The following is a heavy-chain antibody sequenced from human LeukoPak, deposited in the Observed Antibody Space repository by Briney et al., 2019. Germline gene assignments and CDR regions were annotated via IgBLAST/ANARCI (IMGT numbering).Heavy chain of an antibody. CDR3: AAYYDYVWGSYRRVA. J-gene: IGHJ5*02. CDR2: FDPEDGET. Sequence: RASVKVSCKVSGYTLTELSMHWVRQAPGKGLEWMGGFDPEDGETIYAQKFQGRVTMTEDTSTDTAYMELSSLRSEDTAVYYRAAYYDYVWGSYRRVAWGQGTLVTVSS. CDR1: GYTLTELS. V-gene: IGHV1-24*01. D-gene: IGHD3-16*02.